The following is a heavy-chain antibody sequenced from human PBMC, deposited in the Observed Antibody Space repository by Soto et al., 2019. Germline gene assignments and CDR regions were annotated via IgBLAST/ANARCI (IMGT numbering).Heavy chain of an antibody. Sequence: PGGSLRLSCAASGFTFSSYSMNWVRQAPGKGLEWVSSISSSSSYIYYADSVKGRFTISRDNDKNSLYLQMNSLRAEDTAVYYCARSSGHYRPFDSWGQGTLVTVSS. CDR1: GFTFSSYS. V-gene: IGHV3-21*01. CDR3: ARSSGHYRPFDS. D-gene: IGHD3-22*01. J-gene: IGHJ4*02. CDR2: ISSSSSYI.